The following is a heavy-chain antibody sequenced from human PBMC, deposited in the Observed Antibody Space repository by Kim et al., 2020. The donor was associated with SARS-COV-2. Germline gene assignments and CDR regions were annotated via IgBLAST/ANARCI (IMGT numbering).Heavy chain of an antibody. Sequence: SNPSLKSRVTTSVDTSKNQFSLRLSSVTAADTAVYYCAKMYGSSNWYFDVWGRGTLVTVSS. V-gene: IGHV4-59*01. J-gene: IGHJ2*01. CDR3: AKMYGSSNWYFDV. D-gene: IGHD2-2*01.